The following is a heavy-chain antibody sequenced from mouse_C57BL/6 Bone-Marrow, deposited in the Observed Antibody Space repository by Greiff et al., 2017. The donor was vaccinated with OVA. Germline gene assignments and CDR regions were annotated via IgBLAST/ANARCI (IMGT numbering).Heavy chain of an antibody. CDR2: IYPGDGDT. CDR3: ARAGTGTVPAWFAY. D-gene: IGHD4-1*01. Sequence: VQLQQSGAELVKPGASVKISCKASGYAFSSYWMNWVKQRPGKGLEWIGQIYPGDGDTNYNGKFKGKATLTADKSSSTAYMQLSSLTSEDSAVYFCARAGTGTVPAWFAYWGQGTLVTVSA. J-gene: IGHJ3*01. V-gene: IGHV1-80*01. CDR1: GYAFSSYW.